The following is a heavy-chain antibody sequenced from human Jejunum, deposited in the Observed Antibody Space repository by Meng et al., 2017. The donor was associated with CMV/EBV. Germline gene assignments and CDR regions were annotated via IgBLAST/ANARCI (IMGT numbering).Heavy chain of an antibody. D-gene: IGHD1-26*01. CDR3: AKDEGVGTTSRFDS. Sequence: SGFTFSSYAMSWVRQATGKGLEWVSGISGSSGSTYYADSVKGRFTISRDNSKNTLYLQMNSLRAEDTAVYYCAKDEGVGTTSRFDSWGQGTLVTVSS. V-gene: IGHV3-23*01. CDR2: ISGSSGST. CDR1: GFTFSSYA. J-gene: IGHJ4*02.